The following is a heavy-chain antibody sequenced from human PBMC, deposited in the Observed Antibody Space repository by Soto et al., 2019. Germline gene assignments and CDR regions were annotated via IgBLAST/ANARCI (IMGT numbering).Heavy chain of an antibody. CDR3: ARDLDGSGSYYTDY. D-gene: IGHD3-10*01. Sequence: QVQLVQSGAEVKKPGASVKVSCKASGYMFVTYGINWVRQAPGQGLEWMGWISAYNGNTKYAQNLQGRVTMPTDASTSTAYMEMRSLRSDDTAVYYCARDLDGSGSYYTDYWGPGTLVTVSS. J-gene: IGHJ4*02. V-gene: IGHV1-18*01. CDR1: GYMFVTYG. CDR2: ISAYNGNT.